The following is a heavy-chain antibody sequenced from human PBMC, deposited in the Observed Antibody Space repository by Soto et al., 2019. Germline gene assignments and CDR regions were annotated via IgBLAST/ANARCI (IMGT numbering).Heavy chain of an antibody. J-gene: IGHJ1*01. CDR3: ARGDNVVVPAASNGDYPPGAEYFQH. CDR2: IIPILGIA. V-gene: IGHV1-69*02. D-gene: IGHD2-2*01. CDR1: GGTFSSYT. Sequence: QVQLVQSGAEVKKPGSSVKVSCKASGGTFSSYTISWVRQAPGQGLEWMGRIIPILGIANYAQKFQGRVTITADKSTSTAYMELSSLRSEDTAVYYCARGDNVVVPAASNGDYPPGAEYFQHWGQGTLVTVSS.